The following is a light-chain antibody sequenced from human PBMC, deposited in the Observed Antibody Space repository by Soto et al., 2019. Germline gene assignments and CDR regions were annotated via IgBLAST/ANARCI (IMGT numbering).Light chain of an antibody. V-gene: IGKV3-20*01. CDR2: GVS. Sequence: IVLTQSPGALSLSPGEGATLSCRASQTVNSGYLAWYQQKPGQAPRLLMYGVSTRDTGSPDRFSGSGAGTDFTLNMSRLERGDVAVYYCQVYGSSPKTFGQGPKVEFK. J-gene: IGKJ1*01. CDR1: QTVNSGY. CDR3: QVYGSSPKT.